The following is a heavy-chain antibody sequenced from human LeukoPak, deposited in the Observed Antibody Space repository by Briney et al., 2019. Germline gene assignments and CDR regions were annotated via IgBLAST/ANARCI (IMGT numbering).Heavy chain of an antibody. CDR2: IRYDGSNK. V-gene: IGHV3-30*02. D-gene: IGHD3-22*01. J-gene: IGHJ4*02. Sequence: PGGSLRLSCAASGFTFSSYGMHWVRQAPGKGLEWVAFIRYDGSNKYYADSVKGRFTISRDNSKNTLYLQMNSLRAEDTAVYYCARDTDYYDSSGYVGYWGQGTLVTVSS. CDR1: GFTFSSYG. CDR3: ARDTDYYDSSGYVGY.